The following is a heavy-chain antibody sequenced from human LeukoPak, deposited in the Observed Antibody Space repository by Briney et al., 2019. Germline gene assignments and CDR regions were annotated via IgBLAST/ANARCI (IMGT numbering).Heavy chain of an antibody. Sequence: NPSETLSLTCTVSGGSISSYYWSWIRQPPVKVLEWIGYIYYSGSTNYNPSLKSRVTISVDTSKNQFSLKLSSVTAADTAVYYCARTDYYDSSGYYDYFDYWGQGTLVTVSS. CDR2: IYYSGST. CDR3: ARTDYYDSSGYYDYFDY. J-gene: IGHJ4*02. D-gene: IGHD3-22*01. CDR1: GGSISSYY. V-gene: IGHV4-59*08.